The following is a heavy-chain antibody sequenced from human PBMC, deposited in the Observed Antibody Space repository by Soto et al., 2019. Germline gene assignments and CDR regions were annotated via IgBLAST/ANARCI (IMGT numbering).Heavy chain of an antibody. CDR1: GFTFSSYA. V-gene: IGHV3-23*01. J-gene: IGHJ6*02. CDR3: AKSSRPDDYYDSSGYYHYYYGMDV. D-gene: IGHD3-22*01. CDR2: ISGSGGST. Sequence: GESLKISCAASGFTFSSYAMSWVRQAPGKGLEWASAISGSGGSTYYADSVKGRFTISRDNSKNTLYLQMNSLRAEDTAVYYCAKSSRPDDYYDSSGYYHYYYGMDVWGQGTTVTVSS.